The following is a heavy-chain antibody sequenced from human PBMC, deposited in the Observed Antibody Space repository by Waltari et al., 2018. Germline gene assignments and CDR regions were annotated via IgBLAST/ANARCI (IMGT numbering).Heavy chain of an antibody. Sequence: QVQLQESGPGLVKPSETLSLTCTVPGDSISDHYLNWHRQPAGKGLEWIGRVYLSGSTHSNPSLNSRITMSVDTSKKQFSLNLGSVTAADTAVYYCARAGRLTHHFDYWGQGILVTVSS. J-gene: IGHJ4*02. D-gene: IGHD1-1*01. CDR2: VYLSGST. CDR1: GDSISDHY. CDR3: ARAGRLTHHFDY. V-gene: IGHV4-4*07.